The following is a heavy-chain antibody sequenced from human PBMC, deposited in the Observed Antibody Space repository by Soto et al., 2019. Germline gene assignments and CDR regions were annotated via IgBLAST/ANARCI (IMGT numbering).Heavy chain of an antibody. D-gene: IGHD2-2*01. CDR1: GYSFTSYW. Sequence: GESLKISCKGSGYSFTSYWIGWVRQMPGKGLEWMGIIYPGDSDTRYSPSFQGQVTISADKSISTAYLQWSSLKASDTAMYYCASYADFSGVYLVPAVEFYYYGMDVWGQGTTVSVSS. CDR3: ASYADFSGVYLVPAVEFYYYGMDV. CDR2: IYPGDSDT. V-gene: IGHV5-51*01. J-gene: IGHJ6*02.